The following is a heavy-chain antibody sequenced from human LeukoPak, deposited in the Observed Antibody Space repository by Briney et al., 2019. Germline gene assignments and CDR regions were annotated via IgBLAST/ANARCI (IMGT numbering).Heavy chain of an antibody. CDR3: AKVTSSGWYLNY. Sequence: GGSLRLSCAASGFTFSSYWMHWVRQAPGKGLVWVSRINSDGSSTSYADSVRGRVTISRDNAKNTLYLQMNSLRAEDTAVYYCAKVTSSGWYLNYWGQGTLVTVSS. CDR1: GFTFSSYW. D-gene: IGHD6-19*01. J-gene: IGHJ4*02. CDR2: INSDGSST. V-gene: IGHV3-74*01.